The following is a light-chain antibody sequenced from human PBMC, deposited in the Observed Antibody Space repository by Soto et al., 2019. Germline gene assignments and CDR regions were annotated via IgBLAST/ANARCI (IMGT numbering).Light chain of an antibody. CDR3: QQYGGSPPT. Sequence: EIVLTQSPGTLSLSPGERATLSCRASQSVSSNYLAWYQQKSGQAPRLLIYGASSRATGIPDRFSGSGSGTDFTLTISRLEPEDFAVYYCQQYGGSPPTFGQGTKVDIK. J-gene: IGKJ1*01. V-gene: IGKV3-20*01. CDR1: QSVSSNY. CDR2: GAS.